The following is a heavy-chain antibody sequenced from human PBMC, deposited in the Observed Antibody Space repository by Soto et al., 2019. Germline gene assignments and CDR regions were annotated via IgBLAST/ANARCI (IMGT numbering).Heavy chain of an antibody. CDR3: ASAGGVRFNLIFVLDY. Sequence: QVQLVESGGGVVQPGRSLRLSCAASGFSFSSYAMHWVRQAPGKGLEWVASISYGGTNKYYADSVKGRFTISRDNSENTLYLQMNSLRPEDTAVFYCASAGGVRFNLIFVLDYWGLGTLVTVSS. V-gene: IGHV3-30-3*01. CDR2: ISYGGTNK. J-gene: IGHJ4*02. CDR1: GFSFSSYA. D-gene: IGHD3-3*01.